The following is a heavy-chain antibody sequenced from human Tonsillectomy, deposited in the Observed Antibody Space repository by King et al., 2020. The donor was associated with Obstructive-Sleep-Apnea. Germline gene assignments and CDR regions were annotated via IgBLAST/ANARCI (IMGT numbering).Heavy chain of an antibody. J-gene: IGHJ5*02. Sequence: IQLQESGPRLVKPSQTLSLTCTVSGGSITGYTYYWTWIRQHPGTGLEWIGYIDYSGTTYYRSSLRSRVTISVDTSKNQFSLNLSSVTAADTAVYYCAREDTTTFSFDPWGQGTLVTVSS. V-gene: IGHV4-31*03. CDR3: AREDTTTFSFDP. CDR2: IDYSGTT. D-gene: IGHD3-9*01. CDR1: GGSITGYTYY.